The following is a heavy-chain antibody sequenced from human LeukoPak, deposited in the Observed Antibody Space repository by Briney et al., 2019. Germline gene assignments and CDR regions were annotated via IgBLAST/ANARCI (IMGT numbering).Heavy chain of an antibody. J-gene: IGHJ3*02. Sequence: GGSLRLSCAASGFTVSSNYMSWVRQAPGKGLEWVSVIYSGGSTYYADSVKGRFTISRDHSKNTLYLQMNSLRAEDTAVYYCARDKYDSTLYDAFDIWGQGTMVTVSS. CDR3: ARDKYDSTLYDAFDI. CDR2: IYSGGST. CDR1: GFTVSSNY. D-gene: IGHD3-22*01. V-gene: IGHV3-66*01.